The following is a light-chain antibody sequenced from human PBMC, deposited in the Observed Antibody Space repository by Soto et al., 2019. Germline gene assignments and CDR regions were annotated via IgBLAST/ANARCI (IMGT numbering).Light chain of an antibody. CDR3: QQYGSSPVT. CDR2: GAS. J-gene: IGKJ5*01. Sequence: ESVLTQSPGTLSLSPGERATLSCRASQSVSSTYLAWYQQKPGQPPRLLIYGASSRATGIPDRFSGSGSGTDFTLTITRLESEDFAVYYCQQYGSSPVTFGQGTRLDIK. V-gene: IGKV3-20*01. CDR1: QSVSSTY.